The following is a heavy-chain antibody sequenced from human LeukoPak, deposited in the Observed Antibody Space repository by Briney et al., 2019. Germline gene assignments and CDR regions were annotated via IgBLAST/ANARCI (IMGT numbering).Heavy chain of an antibody. CDR3: ARDTLGATLSFYGMDV. D-gene: IGHD1-26*01. CDR2: ISSSSSYI. CDR1: GFTFSSYS. V-gene: IGHV3-21*01. J-gene: IGHJ6*02. Sequence: PGGSLRLSCAASGFTFSSYSMNWVRQAPGKGLEWVSSISSSSSYIYYADSVKGRFTISRDNAKNSLYLQMNSLRAEDTAVCYCARDTLGATLSFYGMDVWGQGTTVTVSS.